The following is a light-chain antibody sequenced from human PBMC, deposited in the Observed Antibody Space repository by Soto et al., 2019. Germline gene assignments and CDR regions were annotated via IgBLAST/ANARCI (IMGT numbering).Light chain of an antibody. J-gene: IGKJ3*01. CDR3: QQYGTSPFT. CDR2: GAS. V-gene: IGKV3-20*01. Sequence: EIVLTQSPGTLSLSPGERATLSCRASQSVSNNYLAWYQQKPGQAPRLLISGASNRATGIPDRFSGSGSGTDVTLAISRREPEEFAVYYCQQYGTSPFTFGPGTRVDLK. CDR1: QSVSNNY.